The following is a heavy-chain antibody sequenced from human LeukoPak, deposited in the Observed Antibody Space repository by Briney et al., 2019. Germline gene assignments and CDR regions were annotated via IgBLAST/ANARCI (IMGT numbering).Heavy chain of an antibody. CDR2: INHSGST. CDR3: ARGQGYYDFWSGSTDEYYFDY. D-gene: IGHD3-3*01. CDR1: GGSFSGYY. Sequence: SETLSLTCAVYGGSFSGYYWSWIRQPPGKGLEWIGEINHSGSTNYNPSLKSRVTISVDTSKNQFSLKLSSVTAADTAVYYCARGQGYYDFWSGSTDEYYFDYWGQGTLVTVSS. J-gene: IGHJ4*02. V-gene: IGHV4-34*01.